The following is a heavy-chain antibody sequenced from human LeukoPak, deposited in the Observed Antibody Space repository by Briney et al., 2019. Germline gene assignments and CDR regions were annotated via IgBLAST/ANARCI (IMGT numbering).Heavy chain of an antibody. CDR2: ISYDGSNK. D-gene: IGHD1-26*01. J-gene: IGHJ6*02. CDR1: GFTFSTYG. CDR3: AKARASTDDYYYYGMDV. V-gene: IGHV3-30*18. Sequence: GGSLRLSCAASGFTFSTYGMHWVRQAPGKGLEWVALISYDGSNKYYADSVKGRLTISRDNSKNTLYLQLNSLTAEDTAVYYCAKARASTDDYYYYGMDVWSQGTTVTVSS.